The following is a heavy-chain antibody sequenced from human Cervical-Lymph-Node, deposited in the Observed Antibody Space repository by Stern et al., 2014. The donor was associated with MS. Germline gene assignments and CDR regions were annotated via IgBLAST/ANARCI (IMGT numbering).Heavy chain of an antibody. CDR1: GYTFATYD. CDR2: INPSSGNT. D-gene: IGHD3-22*01. V-gene: IGHV1-8*01. J-gene: IGHJ4*01. Sequence: EQLVESEAEVEKPGASVKVSCKASGYTFATYDINWGRQVPGQGLEWMGWINPSSGNTGYAHKFQERVNMTRTPSTSTAYMILGDLRSEDTAVYYCARRADDYDSSVYLYWGQGTLVTVSS. CDR3: ARRADDYDSSVYLY.